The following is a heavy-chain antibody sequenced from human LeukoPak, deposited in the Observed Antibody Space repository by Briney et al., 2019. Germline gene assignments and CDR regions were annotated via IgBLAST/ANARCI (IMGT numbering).Heavy chain of an antibody. CDR2: IYSGGST. CDR3: ARDRAVGGHHAFDI. J-gene: IGHJ3*02. Sequence: GGSLRLSCAASGFTVNSNYMSWVRQAPGKGLEWVSVIYSGGSTYYADSVKGRFTISRDNSKNTLYLQMNSLRAEDTAVYYCARDRAVGGHHAFDIWGQGTMVTVSS. D-gene: IGHD1-26*01. V-gene: IGHV3-53*01. CDR1: GFTVNSNY.